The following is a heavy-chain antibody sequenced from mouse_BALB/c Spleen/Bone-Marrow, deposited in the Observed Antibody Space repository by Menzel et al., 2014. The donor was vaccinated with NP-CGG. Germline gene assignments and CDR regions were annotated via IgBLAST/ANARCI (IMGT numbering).Heavy chain of an antibody. J-gene: IGHJ4*01. CDR1: GYAFSYSW. Sequence: VQLQESGPELVKPGASVKISCKASGYAFSYSWMNWVKQRPGQGLEWIGRIYPGDGDTYYNGKFKGRATLTADKSSSTAYMQLSSLASVGPAVYFCTRSDGYRAMDYWGQGSSVTVAS. CDR3: TRSDGYRAMDY. CDR2: IYPGDGDT. D-gene: IGHD2-3*01. V-gene: IGHV1-82*01.